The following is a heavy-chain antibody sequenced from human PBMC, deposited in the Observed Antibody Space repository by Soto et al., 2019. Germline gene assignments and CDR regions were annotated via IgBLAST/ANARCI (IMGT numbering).Heavy chain of an antibody. CDR2: ISAYNGNT. Sequence: ASVKVSCKASGYTFTSYGISWVRQAPGQGLEWMGWISAYNGNTNYAQKLQGRVTMTTDTSTSTAYMELRSLRSDDTAVCYCARVAKNYDYAWGSPRPAHTRLDYWGPGSLVTVSS. J-gene: IGHJ4*02. CDR1: GYTFTSYG. CDR3: ARVAKNYDYAWGSPRPAHTRLDY. D-gene: IGHD3-16*01. V-gene: IGHV1-18*01.